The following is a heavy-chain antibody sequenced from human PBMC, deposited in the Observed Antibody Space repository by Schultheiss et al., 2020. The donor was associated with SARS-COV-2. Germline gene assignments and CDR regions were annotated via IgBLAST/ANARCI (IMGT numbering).Heavy chain of an antibody. CDR1: GFTFSSYA. Sequence: GESLKISCAASGFTFSSYAMSWVRQAPGKGLEWVSAISSSGSTIYYADSVKGRFTISRDNAKNTVYLQMNSLRAEDTGLYYCGRNQLHTSGIYYWGQGTLVTVSS. D-gene: IGHD6-19*01. CDR3: GRNQLHTSGIYY. CDR2: ISSSGSTI. V-gene: IGHV3-23*01. J-gene: IGHJ4*02.